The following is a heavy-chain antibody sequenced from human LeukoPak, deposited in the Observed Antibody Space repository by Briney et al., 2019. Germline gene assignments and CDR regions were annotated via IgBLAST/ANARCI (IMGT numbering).Heavy chain of an antibody. CDR1: GFTFSRFS. V-gene: IGHV3-48*04. D-gene: IGHD4-17*01. CDR3: ARVDYGDYAGEDY. Sequence: GGSLRLSCAASGFTFSRFSMNWVRQAPGKGLEWVSYISSSSGTIYYADSVKGRFTISRDNAKNSLYLQMNSLRAEDTAVYYCARVDYGDYAGEDYWGQGTLVTVSS. CDR2: ISSSSGTI. J-gene: IGHJ4*02.